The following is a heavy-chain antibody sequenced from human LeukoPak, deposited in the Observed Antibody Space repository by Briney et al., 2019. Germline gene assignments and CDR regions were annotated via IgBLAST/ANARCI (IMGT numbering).Heavy chain of an antibody. J-gene: IGHJ4*02. V-gene: IGHV5-51*01. D-gene: IGHD2-8*02. CDR2: IYPGDSDT. CDR1: GYSFTSYW. Sequence: GESLKISCKGSGYSFTSYWIGWVRQMPGKGLEWMGIIYPGDSDTRYSPSFQGQVTISADKSISTAYLQWSSLKASDTAMYYCARAGYCTGGVCYSYYFDYWGQGTLVTVSS. CDR3: ARAGYCTGGVCYSYYFDY.